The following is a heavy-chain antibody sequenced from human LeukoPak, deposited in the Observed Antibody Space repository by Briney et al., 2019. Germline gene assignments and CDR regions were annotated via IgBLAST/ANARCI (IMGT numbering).Heavy chain of an antibody. CDR2: ISSSSSYI. V-gene: IGHV3-21*01. CDR1: GFTFSSYS. J-gene: IGHJ6*01. CDR3: TTDSGWPDWGRSRYYYYYGMDV. D-gene: IGHD7-27*01. Sequence: GGSLRLSCAASGFTFSSYSMNWVRQAPGKGLEWVSSISSSSSYIYYADSVKGRFTISRDNAKNSLYLQMNSLRAEDTAVYYCTTDSGWPDWGRSRYYYYYGMDVWGKGPRSPSPQ.